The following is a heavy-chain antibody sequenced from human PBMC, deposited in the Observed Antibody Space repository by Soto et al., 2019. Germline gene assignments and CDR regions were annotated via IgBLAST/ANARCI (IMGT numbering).Heavy chain of an antibody. Sequence: QVQLVQSGAEVKKPGASVKVSCKASGYTFTSYEINWVRQATGQGLEYLGWMNPNSGKTAYVQKFQGRVTMTWDTSIPTASMELSSLRSEDTAVYFCARGIKYGAYSRWFDPWGQGTLVTVSS. J-gene: IGHJ5*02. D-gene: IGHD4-17*01. V-gene: IGHV1-8*01. CDR2: MNPNSGKT. CDR3: ARGIKYGAYSRWFDP. CDR1: GYTFTSYE.